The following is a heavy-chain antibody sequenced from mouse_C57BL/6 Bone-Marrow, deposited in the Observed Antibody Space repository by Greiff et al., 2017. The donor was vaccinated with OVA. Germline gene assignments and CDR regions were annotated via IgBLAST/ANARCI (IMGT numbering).Heavy chain of an antibody. Sequence: QVQLQQSGAELVRPGASVTLSCKASGYTFTDYEMHWVKQTPVHGLEWNGAIDPETGGTAYNQKFKGKAILTADKSSSTAYMELRSLTSEDSAVYEYTRDTTVVATGDYWGKGTTLTVSS. D-gene: IGHD1-1*01. CDR1: GYTFTDYE. CDR3: TRDTTVVATGDY. V-gene: IGHV1-15*01. CDR2: IDPETGGT. J-gene: IGHJ2*01.